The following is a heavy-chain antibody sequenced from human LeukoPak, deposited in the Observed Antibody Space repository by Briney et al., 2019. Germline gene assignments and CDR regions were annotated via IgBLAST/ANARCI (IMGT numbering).Heavy chain of an antibody. J-gene: IGHJ4*02. Sequence: GGSLRLSCAASGFTFSSYSMNWVRQAPGKGLEWVSYISSGSRTIYYADSVKGRFTISRDNAKNSLYLQMSSLRDEDTAVYYCARDLGTSGYYFDYWGREPWSPSPQ. V-gene: IGHV3-48*02. CDR2: ISSGSRTI. D-gene: IGHD3-22*01. CDR3: ARDLGTSGYYFDY. CDR1: GFTFSSYS.